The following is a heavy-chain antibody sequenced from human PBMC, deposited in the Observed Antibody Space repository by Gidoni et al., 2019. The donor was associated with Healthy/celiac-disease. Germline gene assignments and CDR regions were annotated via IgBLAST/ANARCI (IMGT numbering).Heavy chain of an antibody. V-gene: IGHV3-30-3*01. D-gene: IGHD1-26*01. CDR3: ARDNWELPLYYFDY. CDR1: GFTFSSYA. CDR2: ISYDGSNK. Sequence: QVQLVESGGGVVQPGRSLRLSCAASGFTFSSYAMHWVRQAPGKGLEWVAVISYDGSNKYYADSVKGRFTISRDNSKNTLYLQMNSLRAEDTAVYYCARDNWELPLYYFDYWGQGTLVTVSS. J-gene: IGHJ4*02.